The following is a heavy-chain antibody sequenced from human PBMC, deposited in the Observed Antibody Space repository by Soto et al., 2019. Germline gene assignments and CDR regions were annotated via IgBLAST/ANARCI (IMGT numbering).Heavy chain of an antibody. D-gene: IGHD3-3*01. Sequence: QVQLVQSGAEVKKPGASVKVSCKASGYTFTSYGISWVRQAPGQGREWMGWISAYNGNTNYAQKLQGRVTMTTDTSTSTAYMELRSLRSDDTAVYYCARGGNDDFWSDYYNHYYCYMDVWGKGTTVTVSS. CDR3: ARGGNDDFWSDYYNHYYCYMDV. CDR2: ISAYNGNT. CDR1: GYTFTSYG. J-gene: IGHJ6*03. V-gene: IGHV1-18*01.